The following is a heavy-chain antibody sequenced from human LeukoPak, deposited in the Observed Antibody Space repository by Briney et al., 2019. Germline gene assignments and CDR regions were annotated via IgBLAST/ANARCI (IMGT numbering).Heavy chain of an antibody. CDR2: INPNSGGT. CDR3: ARERITIFGVVIINYYGMDV. D-gene: IGHD3-3*01. J-gene: IGHJ6*02. Sequence: GASVKVSCKASGYTFISYYMHWVRQAPGQGLEWMGWINPNSGGTNYAQKFQGRVTTTRDTSISTAYMELSRLRSDDTAVYYCARERITIFGVVIINYYGMDVWGQGTTVTVSS. V-gene: IGHV1-2*02. CDR1: GYTFISYY.